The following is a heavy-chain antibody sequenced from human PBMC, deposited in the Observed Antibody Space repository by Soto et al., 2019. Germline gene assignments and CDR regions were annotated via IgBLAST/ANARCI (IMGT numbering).Heavy chain of an antibody. V-gene: IGHV6-1*01. CDR2: TYYRSKWYN. CDR1: GDSVSSNSAA. Sequence: PSQTLSLTCAISGDSVSSNSAAWNWIRQSPSRGLEWLGRTYYRSKWYNDYAVSVKSRITINPDTSKNQFSLQLNSVTPEDTAVYYCARAMGDILTGYYRQDYYGMDVWGQGTTVTVSS. D-gene: IGHD3-9*01. CDR3: ARAMGDILTGYYRQDYYGMDV. J-gene: IGHJ6*02.